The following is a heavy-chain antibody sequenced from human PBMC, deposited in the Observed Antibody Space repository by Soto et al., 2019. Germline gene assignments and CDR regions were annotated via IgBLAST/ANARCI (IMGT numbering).Heavy chain of an antibody. CDR1: GFTFSSYS. CDR2: ISSSSTTM. D-gene: IGHD3-22*01. Sequence: EVQLVESGGGLVQPGGSLRLSCAASGFTFSSYSMNWVRQAAGKGLEWVSYISSSSTTMYYADSVKGRFTISRDNAKNSLYLQMNSLRAEDTAVYYCARGDDSSGYYYVYWGQGTLVTVSS. V-gene: IGHV3-48*01. CDR3: ARGDDSSGYYYVY. J-gene: IGHJ4*02.